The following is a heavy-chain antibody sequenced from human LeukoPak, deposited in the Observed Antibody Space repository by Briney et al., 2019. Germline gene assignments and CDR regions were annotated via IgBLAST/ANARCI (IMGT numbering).Heavy chain of an antibody. Sequence: SETLSLTCAVSGGSISSGGYSWSWIRQPPGKGLEWIGYIYHSGSTYYNPSLKSRVTISVDRSKNQFSLKLSSVTAADTAVYYCASLQVGATPGDADAFDIWGQGTMVTVSS. CDR3: ASLQVGATPGDADAFDI. J-gene: IGHJ3*02. CDR2: IYHSGST. V-gene: IGHV4-30-2*01. CDR1: GGSISSGGYS. D-gene: IGHD1-26*01.